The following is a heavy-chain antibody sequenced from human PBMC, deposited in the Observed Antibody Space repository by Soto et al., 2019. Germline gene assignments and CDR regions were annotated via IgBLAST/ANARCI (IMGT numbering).Heavy chain of an antibody. CDR1: GFTFSDNA. J-gene: IGHJ6*02. Sequence: PGGSLRLSCGASGFTFSDNAMTWVRQAPGKGLEWVSSISDDGDSTYYADSVKGRFAVSRDNSKNTLFLHMNSLGAEDTAVYYCAKSLSTAVNYGLAVWAQGTSVTVSS. D-gene: IGHD2-2*01. CDR3: AKSLSTAVNYGLAV. CDR2: ISDDGDST. V-gene: IGHV3-23*01.